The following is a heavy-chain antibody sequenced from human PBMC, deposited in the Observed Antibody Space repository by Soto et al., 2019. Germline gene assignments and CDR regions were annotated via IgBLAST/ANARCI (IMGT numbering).Heavy chain of an antibody. CDR1: GFIFTNNA. CDR3: AREGCGSFDF. V-gene: IGHV3-23*01. Sequence: GGSLRLSCAASGFIFTNNAMNWGRQAPGKGRGWLSVIGVRSNSAYYADSAQGRFTIYTASSQKTLSRQIRSRTADTTAIYNFAREGCGSFDFWGRGTMVTVSS. CDR2: IGVRSNSA. D-gene: IGHD5-12*01. J-gene: IGHJ3*01.